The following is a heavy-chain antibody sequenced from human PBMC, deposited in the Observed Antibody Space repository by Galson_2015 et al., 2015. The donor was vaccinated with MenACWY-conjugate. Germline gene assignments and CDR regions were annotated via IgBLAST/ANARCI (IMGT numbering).Heavy chain of an antibody. Sequence: SLRLPCAASGFTFGAYYMSWLRHTPGKGLGWVSRFNTDVSLTTYADSVKGRFTISRDNSKNTLYLQMNSMRAEDTAVYYCARELRNYWYFDLWGRGTLVSVSS. CDR1: GFTFGAYY. V-gene: IGHV3-74*03. CDR3: ARELRNYWYFDL. CDR2: FNTDVSLT. J-gene: IGHJ2*01.